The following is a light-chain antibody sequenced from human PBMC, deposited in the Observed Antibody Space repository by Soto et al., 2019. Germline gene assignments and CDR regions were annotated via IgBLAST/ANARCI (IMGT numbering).Light chain of an antibody. Sequence: EIVMTQSPATLSVSPGERATLSCRASQSVSSNLAWYQQKPGQAPRLLIYGASTRATGIPARFSGSGSGTDFTLTISGLQSEDSAVYYCQQYNDWPPELTFGGGTKV. CDR2: GAS. V-gene: IGKV3-15*01. J-gene: IGKJ4*01. CDR1: QSVSSN. CDR3: QQYNDWPPELT.